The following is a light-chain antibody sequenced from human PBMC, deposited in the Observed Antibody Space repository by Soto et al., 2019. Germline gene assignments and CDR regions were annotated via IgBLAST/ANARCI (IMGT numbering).Light chain of an antibody. CDR3: QQRSNWPST. CDR1: RSVCSY. Sequence: EIVLTQSPATLSLSPGARAALSCRASRSVCSYLAWYHQKPGPAPRLLIYGASKVAIGIPARFSGSESGTDFTLTISSLEPEDFAVYCCQQRSNWPSTFGGGTKVEI. CDR2: GAS. V-gene: IGKV3-11*01. J-gene: IGKJ4*01.